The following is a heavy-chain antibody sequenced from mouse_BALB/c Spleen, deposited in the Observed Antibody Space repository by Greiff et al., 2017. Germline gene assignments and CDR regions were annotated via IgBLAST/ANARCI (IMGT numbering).Heavy chain of an antibody. D-gene: IGHD2-4*01. J-gene: IGHJ4*01. CDR1: GYTFTSYW. CDR3: ARSDYDVPLAMDY. Sequence: VQLQQSGAELARPGASVKLSCKASGYTFTSYWMQWVKQRPGQGLEWIGAIYPGDGDTRYTQKFKGKATLTADKSSSTAYMQLSSLASEDSAVYYCARSDYDVPLAMDYWGQGTSVTVSS. CDR2: IYPGDGDT. V-gene: IGHV1-87*01.